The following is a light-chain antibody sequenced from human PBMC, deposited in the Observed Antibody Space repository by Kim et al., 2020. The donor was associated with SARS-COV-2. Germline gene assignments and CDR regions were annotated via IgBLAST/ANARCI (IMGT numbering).Light chain of an antibody. V-gene: IGKV1-5*03. J-gene: IGKJ3*01. CDR1: QSIGRW. CDR2: MAS. Sequence: ASVGDRITIACRASQSIGRWLAWFQQKPGRAPRLLINMASDLESGVPSRFVGSGSGTEFTLTVTSLQPDDFATYFCQQYNSYSVTFGPGTKVDIK. CDR3: QQYNSYSVT.